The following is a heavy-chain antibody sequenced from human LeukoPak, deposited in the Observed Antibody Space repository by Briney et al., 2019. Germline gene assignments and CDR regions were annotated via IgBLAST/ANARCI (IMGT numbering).Heavy chain of an antibody. D-gene: IGHD3-16*01. CDR3: ARGGGLDV. Sequence: GGSLRLSCAASGFTFSSYWMNWVRQAPGKGLEWVSALSGNGAKTYYADSVKGRFTISRDNAKNSLYLQMSNLRAEDTAVYFCARGGGLDVWGQGATVTVSS. J-gene: IGHJ6*02. CDR2: LSGNGAKT. CDR1: GFTFSSYW. V-gene: IGHV3-21*04.